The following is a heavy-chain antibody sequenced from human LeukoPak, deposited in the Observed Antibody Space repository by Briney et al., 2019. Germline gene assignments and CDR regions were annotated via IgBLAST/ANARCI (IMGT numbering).Heavy chain of an antibody. CDR3: ARDHLWNYGDIEDY. CDR2: ISAYNGNT. J-gene: IGHJ4*02. D-gene: IGHD4-17*01. CDR1: GYTFTSYG. V-gene: IGHV1-18*01. Sequence: ASVKVSCTASGYTFTSYGISWVRQAPGQGLEWMGWISAYNGNTNYAQKLQGRVTMTTDTSTSTAYMELRSLRSDDTAVYYCARDHLWNYGDIEDYWGQGTLVTVSS.